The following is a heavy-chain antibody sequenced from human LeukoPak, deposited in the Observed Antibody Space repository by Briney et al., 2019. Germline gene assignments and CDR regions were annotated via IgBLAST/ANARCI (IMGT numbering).Heavy chain of an antibody. V-gene: IGHV1-8*01. CDR2: MNPNSGNT. D-gene: IGHD3-22*01. J-gene: IGHJ4*02. CDR1: GYTFTSYD. Sequence: ASVKVSCKASGYTFTSYDINWVRQATGQGLEWMGWMNPNSGNTGYAQKFQGRVTMTRNIFISTAYMKLSSLRSEDTAVYYCARVEYISGYSHVYWGQGTLVTVSS. CDR3: ARVEYISGYSHVY.